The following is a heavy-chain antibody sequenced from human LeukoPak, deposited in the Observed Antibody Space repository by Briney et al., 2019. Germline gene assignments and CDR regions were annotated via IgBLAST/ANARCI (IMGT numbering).Heavy chain of an antibody. CDR2: IKNGGNDP. J-gene: IGHJ4*02. Sequence: GGSLRLSCAASGFSLSIYAMGWVRQAPGKGLEWVSSIKNGGNDPFYADSVKGRFTISRDNSKNTLFLQLSSLRAEDSAVYYCARGGHDFNPFYWWGQGTLVTVSS. CDR3: ARGGHDFNPFYW. V-gene: IGHV3-23*01. CDR1: GFSLSIYA. D-gene: IGHD2-21*02.